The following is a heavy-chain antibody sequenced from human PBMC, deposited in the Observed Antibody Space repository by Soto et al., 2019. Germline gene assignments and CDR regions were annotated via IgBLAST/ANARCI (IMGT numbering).Heavy chain of an antibody. CDR1: GFTFSSYA. CDR3: ARDRHGDYYFDY. Sequence: QVQLVESGGGVVQLGRSLRLSCAASGFTFSSYAIHWVRQAPGKGLEWVAVLSPDGTNKYYADSVKGRFTISRDNSKNTLYLQMNSLTTEDTAVYYCARDRHGDYYFDYWGQGTLVTVSS. J-gene: IGHJ4*02. CDR2: LSPDGTNK. D-gene: IGHD4-17*01. V-gene: IGHV3-30-3*01.